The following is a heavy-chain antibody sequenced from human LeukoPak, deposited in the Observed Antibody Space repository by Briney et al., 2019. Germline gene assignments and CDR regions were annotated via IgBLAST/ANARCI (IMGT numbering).Heavy chain of an antibody. V-gene: IGHV3-30*18. Sequence: GGSLRLSCAASGFTFSSYGMHWVRQAPGKGLEWVAVISYDGSNKYYADSVKGRSTISRDNSKNTLYLQMNSLRAEDTAVYYCAKGTSTYSSGWYGRDYWGQGTLVTVSS. D-gene: IGHD6-19*01. J-gene: IGHJ4*02. CDR1: GFTFSSYG. CDR3: AKGTSTYSSGWYGRDY. CDR2: ISYDGSNK.